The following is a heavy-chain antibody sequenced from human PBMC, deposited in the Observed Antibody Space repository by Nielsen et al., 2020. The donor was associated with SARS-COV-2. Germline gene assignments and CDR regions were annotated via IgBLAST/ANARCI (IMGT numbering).Heavy chain of an antibody. J-gene: IGHJ4*02. D-gene: IGHD5-18*01. Sequence: WVRQAPGQGLEWMGRINPNSGGTNYAQKFQGRVTMTTDTSTSTAFMELSSLRSEDTAVYYCTRVNEDQKYSFGLYFFDIWGQGTVVTVSS. CDR3: TRVNEDQKYSFGLYFFDI. CDR2: INPNSGGT. V-gene: IGHV1-2*06.